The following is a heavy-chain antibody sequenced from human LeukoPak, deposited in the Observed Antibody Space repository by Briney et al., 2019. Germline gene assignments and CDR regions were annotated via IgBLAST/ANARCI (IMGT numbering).Heavy chain of an antibody. Sequence: RGSLRLSCAASGFTFSSYSMNWVRQAPGKGLEWVSYISSSSSTIYYADSVKGRFTISRDNAKNSLYLQMNSLRAEDTAVYYCARALTASFGMDVWGQGTTVTVSS. J-gene: IGHJ6*02. CDR1: GFTFSSYS. V-gene: IGHV3-48*01. D-gene: IGHD3-16*02. CDR3: ARALTASFGMDV. CDR2: ISSSSSTI.